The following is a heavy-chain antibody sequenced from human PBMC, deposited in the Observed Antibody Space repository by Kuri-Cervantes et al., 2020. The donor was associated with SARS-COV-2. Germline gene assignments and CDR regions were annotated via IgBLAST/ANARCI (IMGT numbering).Heavy chain of an antibody. CDR2: INHSGST. D-gene: IGHD4-23*01. CDR3: ARPGGFLDV. CDR1: GGSFSTYN. J-gene: IGHJ6*04. Sequence: SETLSLTCAVYGGSFSTYNWNWIRQPPGKGLEWIGEINHSGSTNYNPSLKRRVTTSIDTSKKQFSLKLSSVTAADTAVYYCARPGGFLDVWGKGTTVTVSS. V-gene: IGHV4-34*01.